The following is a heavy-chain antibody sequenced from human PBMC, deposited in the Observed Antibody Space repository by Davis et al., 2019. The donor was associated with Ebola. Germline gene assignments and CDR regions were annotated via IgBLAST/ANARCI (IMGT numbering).Heavy chain of an antibody. CDR2: ISYDGSNK. V-gene: IGHV3-30*19. CDR3: ARDGTTVTTYWFDP. J-gene: IGHJ5*02. CDR1: GFTFSSYG. D-gene: IGHD4-17*01. Sequence: PGGSLRLSCAASGFTFSSYGMHWVRQAPGKGLEWVAVISYDGSNKYYADSVKGRFTISRDNSKNTLYLQMNSLRAEDTAVYYCARDGTTVTTYWFDPWGQGTLVTVSS.